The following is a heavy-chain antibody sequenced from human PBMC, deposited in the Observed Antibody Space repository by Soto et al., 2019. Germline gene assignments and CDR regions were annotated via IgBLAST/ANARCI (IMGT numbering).Heavy chain of an antibody. CDR1: GYRFTTYW. J-gene: IGHJ6*02. V-gene: IGHV5-51*01. CDR3: ARHGWTGSAYYYGMDV. CDR2: IYPGDSDT. Sequence: GESLKISCKGSGYRFTTYWIGWVRQMPGKGLEWMGIIYPGDSDTRYSPSFQGQVTISADKSISTAYLQWSSLKASDTAMYYCARHGWTGSAYYYGMDVWGQGTTVTV. D-gene: IGHD3-9*01.